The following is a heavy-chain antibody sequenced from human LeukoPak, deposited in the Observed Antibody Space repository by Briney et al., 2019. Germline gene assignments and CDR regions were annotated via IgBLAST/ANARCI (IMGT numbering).Heavy chain of an antibody. J-gene: IGHJ4*02. CDR1: GGSFSGYY. CDR3: ARADRITGTAFDY. V-gene: IGHV4-34*01. Sequence: SETLSLTCAVYGGSFSGYYWSWIRQPPGKGLEWIGEINHSGSTNYNPSLKSRVTISVGTSKNQFSLKLSSVTAADTAVYYCARADRITGTAFDYWGQGTLVTVSS. CDR2: INHSGST. D-gene: IGHD1-7*01.